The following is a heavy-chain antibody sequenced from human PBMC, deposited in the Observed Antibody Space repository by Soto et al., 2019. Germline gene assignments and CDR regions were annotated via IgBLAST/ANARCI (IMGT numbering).Heavy chain of an antibody. D-gene: IGHD1-1*01. V-gene: IGHV4-30-2*01. CDR2: IYHSGST. CDR1: GGSISSGGYS. Sequence: PSETLSLTCAFSGGSISSGGYSWSWIRQPPGKGLEWIGYIYHSGSTYYNPSLKSRVTISVDRSKNQFSLKLSSVTAADTAVYYCARYIKYYGMDVWGQGTTVTVSS. CDR3: ARYIKYYGMDV. J-gene: IGHJ6*02.